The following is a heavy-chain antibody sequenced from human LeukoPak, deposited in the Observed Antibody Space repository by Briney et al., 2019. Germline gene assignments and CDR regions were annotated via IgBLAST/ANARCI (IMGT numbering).Heavy chain of an antibody. CDR2: IRYDGNNK. Sequence: GGSLRLSCVASGFIFNDYGMHWVRQAPGKGLEWVAFIRYDGNNKYYADSVKGRFTISRDNSKNTLYLQMNSLRAEDTALYYCAKDYVGGYYYYMDVWGKGTTVTVSS. CDR1: GFIFNDYG. V-gene: IGHV3-30*02. CDR3: AKDYVGGYYYYMDV. J-gene: IGHJ6*03. D-gene: IGHD3-16*01.